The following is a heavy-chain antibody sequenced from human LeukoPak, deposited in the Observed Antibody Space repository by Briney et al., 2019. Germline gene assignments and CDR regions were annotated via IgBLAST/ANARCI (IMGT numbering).Heavy chain of an antibody. J-gene: IGHJ4*02. Sequence: SETLSLTCTVSGGSISSSSYYWGWIRQPPGKGLEWIGSIYYSGSTYYNPSLKSRVTISVDTSKNQFSLKLSSATAADTAVYYCARHGDYYDSSGYYYVGGVYYFDYWGQGTLVTVSS. D-gene: IGHD3-22*01. CDR3: ARHGDYYDSSGYYYVGGVYYFDY. CDR2: IYYSGST. CDR1: GGSISSSSYY. V-gene: IGHV4-39*01.